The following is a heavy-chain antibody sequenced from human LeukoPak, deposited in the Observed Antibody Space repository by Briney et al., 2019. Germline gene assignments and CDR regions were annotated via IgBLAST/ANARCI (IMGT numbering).Heavy chain of an antibody. CDR3: VKASVTSSYFDYFDY. CDR1: GXSFSICS. D-gene: IGHD1-26*01. CDR2: IRSNGGNT. V-gene: IGHV3-64D*09. J-gene: IGHJ4*02. Sequence: GGSLRLSCSASGXSFSICSMHWVRQAPGKGLEYVSAIRSNGGNTNYADSVKGRFTISRDNSKNTLYLQMSSLRAEDTAVYYCVKASVTSSYFDYFDYWGEGTLVTVSS.